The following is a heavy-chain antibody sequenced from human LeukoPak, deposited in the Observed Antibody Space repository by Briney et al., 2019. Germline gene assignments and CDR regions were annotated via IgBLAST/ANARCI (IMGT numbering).Heavy chain of an antibody. CDR2: ISGSGDNT. CDR1: GLTFRSYA. J-gene: IGHJ4*02. V-gene: IGHV3-23*01. CDR3: AKEHNLGPFDY. D-gene: IGHD1-1*01. Sequence: GGSLRLTCAASGLTFRSYAMNWVRQAPGKGLEWVSAISGSGDNTYYAHSVKGRFTISRDNSKNTLYLQMNSLRAEDTAVYYCAKEHNLGPFDYWGQGTLVTVSS.